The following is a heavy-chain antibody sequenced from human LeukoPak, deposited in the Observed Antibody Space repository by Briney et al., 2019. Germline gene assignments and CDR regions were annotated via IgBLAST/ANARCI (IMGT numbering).Heavy chain of an antibody. J-gene: IGHJ6*02. CDR3: ARRVLYLYYYYGMDV. Sequence: SETLSLTCAVYGGSFSGYYWSWIRQPPGKGLEWIGEINHSGSTNYNPSLKSRVTISVDTSKNQFSLKLSSVTAADTAVYYCARRVLYLYYYYGMDVWGQGTTVTVSS. CDR2: INHSGST. V-gene: IGHV4-34*01. CDR1: GGSFSGYY.